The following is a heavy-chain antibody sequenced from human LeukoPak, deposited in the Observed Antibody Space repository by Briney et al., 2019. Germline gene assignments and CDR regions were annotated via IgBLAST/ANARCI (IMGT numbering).Heavy chain of an antibody. J-gene: IGHJ6*04. D-gene: IGHD3-16*01. V-gene: IGHV3-30*02. CDR2: IRYDGSNK. CDR1: GFTFNTYS. Sequence: GGSLRLSCAASGFTFNTYSMNWVRQAPGKGLEWVAFIRYDGSNKYYADSVKGRFTISRDNSKNTLYLQMNSLRAEDTAVYYCAKDRIMITFGGATYLDVWGKGTTVTVSS. CDR3: AKDRIMITFGGATYLDV.